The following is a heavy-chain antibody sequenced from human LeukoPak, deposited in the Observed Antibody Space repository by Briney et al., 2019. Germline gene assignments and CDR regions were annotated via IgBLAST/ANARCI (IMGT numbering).Heavy chain of an antibody. CDR2: IYYSGST. CDR3: ARDSSGYRRGSFDY. D-gene: IGHD3-22*01. J-gene: IGHJ4*02. V-gene: IGHV4-59*01. CDR1: GGSISNYY. Sequence: PSETLSLTCTVSGGSISNYYWSWIRQPPGKGLEWIGYIYYSGSTNYNPSLKSRVTISVDTSKNQFSLKLSSVTAADTAVYYCARDSSGYRRGSFDYWGQGTLVTVSS.